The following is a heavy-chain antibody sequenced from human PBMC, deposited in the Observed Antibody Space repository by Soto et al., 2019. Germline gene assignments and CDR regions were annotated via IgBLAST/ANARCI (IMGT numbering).Heavy chain of an antibody. D-gene: IGHD2-15*01. CDR2: ISGSGGST. Sequence: VGSLRLSCAASGFTFSSYAMSWVRQAPGKGLEWVSAISGSGGSTYYADSVKGRFTISRDNSKNTLYLQMNSLRAEDTAVYYCAKVRAVVVAERAWSFDYWGQGTLVTVSS. J-gene: IGHJ4*02. CDR3: AKVRAVVVAERAWSFDY. V-gene: IGHV3-23*01. CDR1: GFTFSSYA.